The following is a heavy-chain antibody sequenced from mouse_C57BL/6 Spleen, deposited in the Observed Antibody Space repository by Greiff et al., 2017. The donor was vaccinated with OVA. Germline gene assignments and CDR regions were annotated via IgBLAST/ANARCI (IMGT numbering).Heavy chain of an antibody. CDR2: INYDGSST. D-gene: IGHD2-1*01. Sequence: EVQLLESEGGLVQPGSSMKLSCTASGFTFSDYYMAWVRQVPEKGLEWVANINYDGSSTYYLDSLKSRFIISRDNAKNILYLQMSSLKSEDTATYYCARYGNYGAWFAYWGQGTLVTVSA. J-gene: IGHJ3*01. CDR1: GFTFSDYY. CDR3: ARYGNYGAWFAY. V-gene: IGHV5-16*01.